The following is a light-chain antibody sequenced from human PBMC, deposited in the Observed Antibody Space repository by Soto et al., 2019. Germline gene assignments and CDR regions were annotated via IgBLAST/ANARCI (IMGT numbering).Light chain of an antibody. CDR1: QTISGW. CDR3: QQSYNSPQT. Sequence: IQMTQSPSTLSASVGDRVTITCRASQTISGWLAWYQQKPGKAPKLLIYKASSLESGVPSRFSGSGSGTDFTLTISSLQPEDFATYSCQQSYNSPQTFGQGTKVEIK. V-gene: IGKV1-5*03. CDR2: KAS. J-gene: IGKJ1*01.